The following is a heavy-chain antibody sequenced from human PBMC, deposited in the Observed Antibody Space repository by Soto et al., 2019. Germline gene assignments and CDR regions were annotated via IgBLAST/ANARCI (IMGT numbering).Heavy chain of an antibody. CDR1: GGSISSYY. J-gene: IGHJ4*02. V-gene: IGHV4-59*01. CDR2: VYYSGST. Sequence: PSETLSLTCTVSGGSISSYYWSWIRQPPGKGLEWIGYVYYSGSTTYNPSLKSRVTISLDTSNHQFSLKLKYVTAADTAVYYCARGATTITDLDYWGQGALVTVSS. D-gene: IGHD4-4*01. CDR3: ARGATTITDLDY.